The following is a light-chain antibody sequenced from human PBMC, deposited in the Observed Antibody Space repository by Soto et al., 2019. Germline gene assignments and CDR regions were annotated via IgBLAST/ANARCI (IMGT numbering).Light chain of an antibody. V-gene: IGKV1-5*01. CDR2: DAS. CDR3: QQYNSSSWT. CDR1: QSISIW. J-gene: IGKJ1*01. Sequence: DIPMTQSPSTLSASLGDRVTITCRASQSISIWLAWYQQKPGKAPKFLIYDASSLESGVPSRFSGSGSGTEFTLTISSLQPDDFATYYCQQYNSSSWTFGQGTKVDI.